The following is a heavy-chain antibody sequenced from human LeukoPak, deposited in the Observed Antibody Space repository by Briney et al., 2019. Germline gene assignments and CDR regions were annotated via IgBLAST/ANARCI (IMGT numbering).Heavy chain of an antibody. D-gene: IGHD3-9*01. CDR3: ARAGAYYDILTGYLDPYYFDY. CDR2: INPNSGGT. J-gene: IGHJ4*02. CDR1: GYTFTGYH. V-gene: IGHV1-2*02. Sequence: ASVKVSCKASGYTFTGYHMHWVRQAPGQGLEWMGWINPNSGGTNYAQKFQGRVTMTRDTSISTAYMELSRLRSDDTAVYYCARAGAYYDILTGYLDPYYFDYWGQGTLVTVSS.